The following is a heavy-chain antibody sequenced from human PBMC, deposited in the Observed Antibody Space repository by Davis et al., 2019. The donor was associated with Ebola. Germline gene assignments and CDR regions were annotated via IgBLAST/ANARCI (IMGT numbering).Heavy chain of an antibody. CDR1: GYTFTSYG. D-gene: IGHD2-2*02. CDR3: ARDSYCSSTSCYTGTYYYYGMDV. CDR2: ISAYNGNT. J-gene: IGHJ6*02. V-gene: IGHV1-18*01. Sequence: ASVKVSCKASGYTFTSYGISWVRQAPGQGLEWMGWISAYNGNTNYAQKLQGRVTMTTDTSTRTAYMELRSLRSDDTAVYYCARDSYCSSTSCYTGTYYYYGMDVWGQGTTVTVSS.